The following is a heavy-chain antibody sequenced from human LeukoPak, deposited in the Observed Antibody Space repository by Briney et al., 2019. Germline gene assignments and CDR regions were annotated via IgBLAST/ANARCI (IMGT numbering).Heavy chain of an antibody. CDR1: XFTFSSYA. J-gene: IGHJ4*02. V-gene: IGHV3-23*01. D-gene: IGHD3-22*01. CDR3: AKGRYYDSSGPFDY. Sequence: GGSLRLSCAASXFTFSSYAXXWVRQAPXXXXXXXXAISGSGGSTYYADSVKGRFTISRDNSKNTLYLQMNSLRAEDTAVYYCAKGRYYDSSGPFDYWGQGTLVTVSS. CDR2: ISGSGGST.